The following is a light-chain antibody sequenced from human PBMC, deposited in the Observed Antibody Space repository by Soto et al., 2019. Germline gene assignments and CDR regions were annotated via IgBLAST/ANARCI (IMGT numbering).Light chain of an antibody. CDR3: SSYTSSTTPVDV. Sequence: QSVLTQPASVSGSPGQSITISCTGTSSDVGGYNYVSWYQQHPGKAPKLMIYEVSNRPSGVSNRFSGSESGNTASLTISGLQAEDEADYYCSSYTSSTTPVDVFGTGTKLTVL. CDR1: SSDVGGYNY. V-gene: IGLV2-14*01. J-gene: IGLJ1*01. CDR2: EVS.